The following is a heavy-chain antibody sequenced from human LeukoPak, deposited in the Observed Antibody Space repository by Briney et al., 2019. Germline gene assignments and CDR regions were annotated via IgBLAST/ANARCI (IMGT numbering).Heavy chain of an antibody. CDR1: GFTFSTYG. CDR3: TTGGGTNGEVIDL. V-gene: IGHV3-30*02. J-gene: IGHJ5*02. D-gene: IGHD3-10*01. CDR2: IRYDESNK. Sequence: GGSLRLSCAVSGFTFSTYGMHWVRQAPGKGLEWVTFIRYDESNKYYAGSVRGRFTISRDNSNNVLYLQMNSLRAEDTAVYYCTTGGGTNGEVIDLWGQGTLVTVSS.